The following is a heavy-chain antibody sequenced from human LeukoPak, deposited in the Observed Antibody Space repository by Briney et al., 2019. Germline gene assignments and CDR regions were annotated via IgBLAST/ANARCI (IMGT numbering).Heavy chain of an antibody. Sequence: SETLSLTCNVSGGFISKYCWSWIRQPPGKGLEWIGYLYHSGTTRYNYNLSLKSRVTILVDTSKNQFSLKLSSVTAADTAEYYCARVKMEQLANFDYWGQGTLVTVSS. CDR3: ARVKMEQLANFDY. CDR1: GGFISKYC. D-gene: IGHD6-13*01. J-gene: IGHJ4*02. CDR2: LYHSGTTRY. V-gene: IGHV4-59*01.